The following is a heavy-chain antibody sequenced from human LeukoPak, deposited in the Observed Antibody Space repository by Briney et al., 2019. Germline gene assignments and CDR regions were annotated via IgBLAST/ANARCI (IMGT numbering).Heavy chain of an antibody. J-gene: IGHJ4*02. CDR1: GFNFSNYW. D-gene: IGHD3-16*01. V-gene: IGHV3-7*01. CDR3: ARALSHCLDY. Sequence: GGSLRLSCVVSGFNFSNYWMNWVRQAPGKGLEGVANIKHDGSEKYYVDSVKGRFSISRDNAKKSLYLQINSLRAEDTAVYYCARALSHCLDYWGQGTLVTVSS. CDR2: IKHDGSEK.